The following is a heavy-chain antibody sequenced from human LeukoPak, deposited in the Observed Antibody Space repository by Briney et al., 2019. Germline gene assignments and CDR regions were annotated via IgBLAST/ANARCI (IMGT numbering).Heavy chain of an antibody. Sequence: PSETLSLTCTVCGGSISSYYWSWIRQPPGKGLEWIGYIYTSGSTNYNPSLKSRVTISVDTSKNQFSLKLSSVTAADTAVYYCARRVVVPAARPGHYYYYYMDVWGRGTTVTVSS. V-gene: IGHV4-4*09. CDR2: IYTSGST. J-gene: IGHJ6*03. CDR3: ARRVVVPAARPGHYYYYYMDV. D-gene: IGHD2-2*01. CDR1: GGSISSYY.